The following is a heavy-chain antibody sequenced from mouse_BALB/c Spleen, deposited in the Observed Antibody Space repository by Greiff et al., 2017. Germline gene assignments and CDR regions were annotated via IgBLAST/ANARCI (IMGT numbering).Heavy chain of an antibody. CDR3: ARVYDGYWYFDV. CDR1: GFTFSSYG. CDR2: INSNGGST. Sequence: EVQLQESGGGLVQPGGSLKLSCAASGFTFSSYGMSWVRQTPDKRLELVATINSNGGSTYYPDSVKGRFTISRDNAKNTLYLQMSSLKSEDTAMYYCARVYDGYWYFDVWGAGTTVTVSS. J-gene: IGHJ1*01. V-gene: IGHV5-6-3*01. D-gene: IGHD2-3*01.